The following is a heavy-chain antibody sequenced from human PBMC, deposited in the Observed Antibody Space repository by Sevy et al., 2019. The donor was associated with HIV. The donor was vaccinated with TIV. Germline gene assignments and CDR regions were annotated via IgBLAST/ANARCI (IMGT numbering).Heavy chain of an antibody. Sequence: HCGGSLRLSCTASGYTFPAFSFNWVRQAPGKGLEWLSYISTGTDHIYYADSAKGRFTISRDDAKNSVYLEMKSLRDQDTALYYCVRRGVDAYNVYFDLWGQGTLVTVSS. CDR3: VRRGVDAYNVYFDL. CDR2: ISTGTDHI. J-gene: IGHJ4*02. D-gene: IGHD3-10*01. V-gene: IGHV3-48*02. CDR1: GYTFPAFS.